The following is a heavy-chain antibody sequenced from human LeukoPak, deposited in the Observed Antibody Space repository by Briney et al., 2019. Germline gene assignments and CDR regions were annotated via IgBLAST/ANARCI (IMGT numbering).Heavy chain of an antibody. CDR3: ARGGPHYLARLDPFDF. J-gene: IGHJ4*01. CDR2: VYYSGST. D-gene: IGHD3-10*01. Sequence: PSETLSLTCSVSGGSINRSSKYWGWIRQSPGKGLEWIGSVYYSGSTDYNSSLKSRVTISVDTSKNHFSLKLSSVTAADTAVYYCARGGPHYLARLDPFDFWGQGTLVTVSS. CDR1: GGSINRSSKY. V-gene: IGHV4-39*02.